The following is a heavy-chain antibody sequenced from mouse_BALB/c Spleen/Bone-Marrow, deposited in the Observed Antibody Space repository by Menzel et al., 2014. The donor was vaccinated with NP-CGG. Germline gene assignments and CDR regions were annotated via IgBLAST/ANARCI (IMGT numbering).Heavy chain of an antibody. J-gene: IGHJ3*01. Sequence: VQLQQPEAELVKPGASVKLSCTASGFNIKDTYMHWVKQRPEQGLEWIGRIDPANGNTKYDPKFQGKATITADTSSNTAYLQLSSLTSEDTAVYYCARYNYGSSQFAYWGQGTLVTVSA. D-gene: IGHD1-1*01. CDR1: GFNIKDTY. CDR3: ARYNYGSSQFAY. V-gene: IGHV14-3*02. CDR2: IDPANGNT.